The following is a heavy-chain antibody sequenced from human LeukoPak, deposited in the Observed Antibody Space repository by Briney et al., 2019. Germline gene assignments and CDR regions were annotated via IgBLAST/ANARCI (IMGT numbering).Heavy chain of an antibody. D-gene: IGHD6-13*01. Sequence: GASVKVSCKASGYTFTSYGISWVRQAPGHGLEWMGWISAYNGNTNYAQKLQGRVTMTTDTSTSTAYMELRSLRSDDTAAYYCARDGAAAGRNWFDPWGQGTLVTVSS. CDR3: ARDGAAAGRNWFDP. CDR1: GYTFTSYG. V-gene: IGHV1-18*01. J-gene: IGHJ5*02. CDR2: ISAYNGNT.